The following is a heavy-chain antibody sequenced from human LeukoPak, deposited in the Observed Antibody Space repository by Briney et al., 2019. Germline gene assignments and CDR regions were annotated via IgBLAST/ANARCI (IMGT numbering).Heavy chain of an antibody. CDR3: ATKLYDSSGFGY. J-gene: IGHJ4*02. Sequence: SETLSLTCTVSGGSISSSSYYWGWIRQPPGKGLEWIGSIYYSGSTYYNPSLKSRVTISVDTSKNQFSLKLSSVTAADTAVYYCATKLYDSSGFGYWGQGTLVTVSS. V-gene: IGHV4-39*07. CDR1: GGSISSSSYY. CDR2: IYYSGST. D-gene: IGHD3-22*01.